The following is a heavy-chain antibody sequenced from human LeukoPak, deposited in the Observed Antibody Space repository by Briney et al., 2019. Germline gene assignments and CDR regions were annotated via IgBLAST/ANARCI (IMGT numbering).Heavy chain of an antibody. CDR2: ISGSGGST. CDR1: GFTFSCYA. V-gene: IGHV3-23*01. D-gene: IGHD3-3*01. CDR3: AKDLTIFGVVTEI. Sequence: GGSLRLSCAASGFTFSCYAMSWVRQAPGRGLEWVSAISGSGGSTYYADSVKGRFTISRDNSKNTLYLQMNSLRAEDTAVYYCAKDLTIFGVVTEIWGQGTLVTVSS. J-gene: IGHJ4*02.